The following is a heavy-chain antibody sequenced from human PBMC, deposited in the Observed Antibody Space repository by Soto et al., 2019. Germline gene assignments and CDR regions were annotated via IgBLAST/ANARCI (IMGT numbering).Heavy chain of an antibody. Sequence: SETLSLTCAVYGGSFSGYYWSWIRQPPGKGLEWIGEINHSGSTNYNPSLKSRVTISVDTSKNQFSLKLSSVTAADTAVYYCAREERHGSDLYGMDVWGQGTTVTVSS. CDR2: INHSGST. D-gene: IGHD3-10*01. CDR1: GGSFSGYY. CDR3: AREERHGSDLYGMDV. V-gene: IGHV4-34*01. J-gene: IGHJ6*02.